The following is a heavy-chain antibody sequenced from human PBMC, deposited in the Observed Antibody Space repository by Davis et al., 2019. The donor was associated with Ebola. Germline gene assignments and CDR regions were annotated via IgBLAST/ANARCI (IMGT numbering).Heavy chain of an antibody. J-gene: IGHJ4*02. Sequence: PGESLKISCAGSGFTFSTYAMTWVRQAPGKGLEWVSRISGSGGDPHYADSVKGRFTISRENSKATLDLQMNSLRAEDTAVYYCAKGDNSGWYGVDYWGQGTLVTVSS. CDR1: GFTFSTYA. D-gene: IGHD6-19*01. CDR2: ISGSGGDP. V-gene: IGHV3-23*01. CDR3: AKGDNSGWYGVDY.